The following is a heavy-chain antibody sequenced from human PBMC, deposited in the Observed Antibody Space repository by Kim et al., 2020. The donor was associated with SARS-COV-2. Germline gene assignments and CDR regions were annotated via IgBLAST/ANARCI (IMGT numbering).Heavy chain of an antibody. V-gene: IGHV3-11*04. J-gene: IGHJ5*02. Sequence: VKGRFTISGDNAKNSLYLQMNSLRAEGTGVYYCARDPYYSRSGRYYKAFDHWGQGTLVTVSS. D-gene: IGHD3-10*01. CDR3: ARDPYYSRSGRYYKAFDH.